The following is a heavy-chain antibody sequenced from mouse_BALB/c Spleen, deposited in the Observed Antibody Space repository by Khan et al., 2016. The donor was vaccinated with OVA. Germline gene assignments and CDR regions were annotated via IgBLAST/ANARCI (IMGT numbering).Heavy chain of an antibody. CDR1: GFSLSRYN. Sequence: VQLKQSGPGLVAPSQSLSITCTVSGFSLSRYNIHWVRQPPGKGLEWLGMIWGGGGTDYNSTLKSRLSIRKDNSKSQVLLKMNSLQTDDTAMYYCAMAYHSKEGNYARKNWGKGTSVTVPS. D-gene: IGHD2-5*01. V-gene: IGHV2-6-4*01. CDR3: AMAYHSKEGNYARKN. CDR2: IWGGGGT. J-gene: IGHJ4*01.